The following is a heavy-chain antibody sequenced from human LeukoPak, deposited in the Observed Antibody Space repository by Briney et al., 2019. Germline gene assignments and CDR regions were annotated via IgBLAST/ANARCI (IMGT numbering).Heavy chain of an antibody. CDR3: AKVFYGDYGYFQH. V-gene: IGHV3-7*03. Sequence: GGSLRLSCVASGFTFSSYWMGWVRQAPGKGLEWVANIKQDGSQKYYVDSVKGRFTISRDNAKNSLSLQMNSLRAEDTAVYYCAKVFYGDYGYFQHWGQGTLVTVSS. J-gene: IGHJ1*01. D-gene: IGHD4-17*01. CDR2: IKQDGSQK. CDR1: GFTFSSYW.